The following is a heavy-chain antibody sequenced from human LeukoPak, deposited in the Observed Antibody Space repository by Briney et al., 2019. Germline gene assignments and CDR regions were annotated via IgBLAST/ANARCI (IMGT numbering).Heavy chain of an antibody. CDR3: ARERFGDMEDYGMDV. D-gene: IGHD3-10*01. V-gene: IGHV3-48*03. J-gene: IGHJ6*02. Sequence: GGSLRLSCAASGFTFSSYEMNWVRQAPGKGLEWVSYISSSGSTIYYADSVKGRFTISRDNAKNSLYLQMNSLRAEDTAVYYCARERFGDMEDYGMDVWGQGTTVTVSS. CDR2: ISSSGSTI. CDR1: GFTFSSYE.